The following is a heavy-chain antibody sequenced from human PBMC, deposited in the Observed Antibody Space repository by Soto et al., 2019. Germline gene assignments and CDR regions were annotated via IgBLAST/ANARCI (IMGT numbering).Heavy chain of an antibody. J-gene: IGHJ6*02. D-gene: IGHD2-2*01. Sequence: PSETLSLTCTVSGGSISSYYWSWIRQRPGKGLEWIGYIYYSGSTNYNPSLKSRVTISVDTSKNQFSLKLSSVTAADTAVYYCARHVPYCSDTSHCAYGMDVWGQGTTVRLL. CDR1: GGSISSYY. CDR2: IYYSGST. CDR3: ARHVPYCSDTSHCAYGMDV. V-gene: IGHV4-59*08.